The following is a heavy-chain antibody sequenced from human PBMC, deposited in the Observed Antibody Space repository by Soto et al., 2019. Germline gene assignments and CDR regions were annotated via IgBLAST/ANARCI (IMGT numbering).Heavy chain of an antibody. CDR3: TTEDIVVVPAAMGYYYYMDV. CDR1: GFTFSNAW. D-gene: IGHD2-2*01. Sequence: SCAASGFTFSNAWMSWVRQAPGKGLEWVGRIKSKTDGGTTGYAAPVKGRFTISRDDSKNTLYLQMNSLKTEDTAVYYCTTEDIVVVPAAMGYYYYMDVWGKGTTVTVSS. V-gene: IGHV3-15*01. CDR2: IKSKTDGGTT. J-gene: IGHJ6*03.